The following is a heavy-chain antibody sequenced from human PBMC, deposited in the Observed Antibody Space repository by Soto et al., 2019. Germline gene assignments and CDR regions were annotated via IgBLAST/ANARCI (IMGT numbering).Heavy chain of an antibody. CDR1: GYTFTSYY. V-gene: IGHV1-46*01. CDR2: INPSGGST. D-gene: IGHD3-3*01. CDR3: ARDKDFGVVISRGTFDY. Sequence: GASVKVSCKASGYTFTSYYMHWVRQAPGQRLEWMGIINPSGGSTSYAQKFQGRVTMTRDTSTSTVYMELSSLRSEDTAVYYCARDKDFGVVISRGTFDYWGQGTLVTVSS. J-gene: IGHJ4*02.